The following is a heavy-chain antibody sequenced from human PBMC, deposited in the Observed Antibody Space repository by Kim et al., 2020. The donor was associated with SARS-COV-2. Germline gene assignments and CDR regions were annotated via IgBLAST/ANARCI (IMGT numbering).Heavy chain of an antibody. D-gene: IGHD6-19*01. Sequence: ADPEKGRFTTSNDESKRTLYLQINSPRAEDTAVYYCATTTSGWIFDYWGQGTMVTVSS. V-gene: IGHV3-23*03. J-gene: IGHJ4*02. CDR3: ATTTSGWIFDY.